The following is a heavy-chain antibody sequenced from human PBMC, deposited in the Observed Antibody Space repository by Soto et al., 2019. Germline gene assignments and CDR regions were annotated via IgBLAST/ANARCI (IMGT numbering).Heavy chain of an antibody. Sequence: PGGSLRLSCVASGFTFSTYSMNWVRQAPGKGLEWVSSISSSSSYIYYADSVKGRFTISRDNAKNSLYLQMNSLRAEDTAVYYCASYKKSGSYLWHGTLDYWGQGTLITVSS. J-gene: IGHJ4*02. V-gene: IGHV3-21*01. CDR3: ASYKKSGSYLWHGTLDY. D-gene: IGHD1-26*01. CDR2: ISSSSSYI. CDR1: GFTFSTYS.